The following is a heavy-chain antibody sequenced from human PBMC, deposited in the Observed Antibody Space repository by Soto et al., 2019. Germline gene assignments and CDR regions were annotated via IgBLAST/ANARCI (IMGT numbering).Heavy chain of an antibody. CDR2: IYYSGST. CDR3: ARAKAPLYSSSWYWFDP. Sequence: SETLSLTCTVSGGSISSSSYYWGWLRQPPGKGLEWIGCIYYSGSTNYNPSLKSRVTISVDTSKNQFSLKLSSVTAADTAVYYWARAKAPLYSSSWYWFDPWGQETLVTVSP. CDR1: GGSISSSSYY. J-gene: IGHJ5*02. D-gene: IGHD6-13*01. V-gene: IGHV4-39*01.